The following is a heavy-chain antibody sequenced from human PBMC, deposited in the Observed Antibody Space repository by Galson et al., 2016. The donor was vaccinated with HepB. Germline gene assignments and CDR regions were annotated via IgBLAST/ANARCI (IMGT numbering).Heavy chain of an antibody. D-gene: IGHD6-13*01. J-gene: IGHJ4*02. V-gene: IGHV1-2*02. Sequence: SVKVSCKASGYSFTAYYIHWVRQAPGQRLEWMAWINPNSGTTNYEQKFLGRVTMTRDTSITTVYMELSRLRFDDTAVYYCARDESSSWYIDYWGQGTLITVSS. CDR2: INPNSGTT. CDR3: ARDESSSWYIDY. CDR1: GYSFTAYY.